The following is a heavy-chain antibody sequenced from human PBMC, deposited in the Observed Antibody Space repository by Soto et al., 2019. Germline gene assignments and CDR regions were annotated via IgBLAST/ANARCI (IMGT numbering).Heavy chain of an antibody. J-gene: IGHJ5*02. Sequence: LSLTCVVSSYSISSGFFWAWIRQPPGKGLEWVGSIYHTGDTHYNPSLRSQVSMSVDTSKNHFSLRLTYLTAADTAVYFCARDTNSLDLWGQGILVTVSS. CDR1: SYSISSGFF. CDR2: IYHTGDT. CDR3: ARDTNSLDL. V-gene: IGHV4-38-2*02. D-gene: IGHD2-8*01.